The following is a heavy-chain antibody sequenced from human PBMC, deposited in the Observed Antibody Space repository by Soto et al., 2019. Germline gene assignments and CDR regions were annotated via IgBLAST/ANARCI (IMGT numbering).Heavy chain of an antibody. CDR1: ELPFIGYA. J-gene: IGHJ4*02. CDR3: AKCAGSGWYPDY. V-gene: IGHV3-23*01. CDR2: ISGSGPNT. D-gene: IGHD6-19*01. Sequence: EVQLLESAGGLLHPGGSLSLSFEASELPFIGYAMGGFRKAPGKGLEGVSAISGSGPNTYYADSVKVRFTISRDNSKNTLFLQLNSLRAEDTAVYYCAKCAGSGWYPDYWGQGTLVTVSS.